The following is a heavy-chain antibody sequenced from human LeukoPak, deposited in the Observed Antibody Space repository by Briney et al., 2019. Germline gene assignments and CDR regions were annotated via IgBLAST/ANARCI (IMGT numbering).Heavy chain of an antibody. D-gene: IGHD3-22*01. J-gene: IGHJ4*02. CDR2: ISGSGDNT. CDR3: AKGSYYDSSGSFYFDY. Sequence: GGSLRLSCAASGFPLSSYAMSWVRQAPGKGLEWVSGISGSGDNTYYADSVKGRFTISRDNSKNTLYVQVNSLGTEDTAAYYCAKGSYYDSSGSFYFDYWGQGTLVTVSS. V-gene: IGHV3-23*01. CDR1: GFPLSSYA.